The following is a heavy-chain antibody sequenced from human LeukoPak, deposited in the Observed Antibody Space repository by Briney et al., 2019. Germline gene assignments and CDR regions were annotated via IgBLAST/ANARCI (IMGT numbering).Heavy chain of an antibody. CDR1: GFTFSSYT. D-gene: IGHD5-18*01. Sequence: GGSLRLSCAASGFTFSSYTMNWVRQAPGKGLEWVSSISSTCTYIYYADSLKGRFTISRDNTKNSLYLQMNSLRAEDTAVYYCARDTARGPLVFMDVWGKGTTVTVSS. V-gene: IGHV3-21*01. CDR3: ARDTARGPLVFMDV. CDR2: ISSTCTYI. J-gene: IGHJ6*03.